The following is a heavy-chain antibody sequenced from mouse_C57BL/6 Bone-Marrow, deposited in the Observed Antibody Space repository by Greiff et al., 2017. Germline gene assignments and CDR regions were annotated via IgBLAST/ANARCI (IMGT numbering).Heavy chain of an antibody. CDR3: ARNYYGSSWFAY. D-gene: IGHD1-1*01. CDR2: INPYNGGT. CDR1: GYTFTDYY. Sequence: VQLQQSGPVLVKPGASVKMSCKASGYTFTDYYMNWVKQSHGKSLEWIGVINPYNGGTSYNQKFKGKATLTVDKSSSTAYMELNSLTSEDSAVYYCARNYYGSSWFAYWGQVTLVTVSA. J-gene: IGHJ3*01. V-gene: IGHV1-19*01.